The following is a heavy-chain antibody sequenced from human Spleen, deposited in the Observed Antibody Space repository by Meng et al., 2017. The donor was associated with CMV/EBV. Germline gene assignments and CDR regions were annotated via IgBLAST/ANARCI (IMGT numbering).Heavy chain of an antibody. Sequence: GESLKISCAASGFTFSSYGMDWVRQAPGKGLVWVSRINSDGSTTTYADSVKGRFTISRDNAKNTLYLQMNSLRAEDTAVYFCARASYYYDTSGSKAVYYFDYWGQGTLVTVSS. CDR3: ARASYYYDTSGSKAVYYFDY. CDR2: INSDGSTT. V-gene: IGHV3-74*01. D-gene: IGHD3-22*01. CDR1: GFTFSSYG. J-gene: IGHJ4*02.